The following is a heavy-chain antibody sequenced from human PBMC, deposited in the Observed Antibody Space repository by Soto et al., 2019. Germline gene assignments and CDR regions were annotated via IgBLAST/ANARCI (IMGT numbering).Heavy chain of an antibody. V-gene: IGHV1-18*04. D-gene: IGHD2-15*01. CDR3: ARWGYCSGGSCYRTYDFDY. CDR1: GYTFTSYG. Sequence: QVQLVQSGAEVKKPGASVKVSCKASGYTFTSYGISWVRQAPGQGLEWMGWISAYNGNTNYAQKLQGRVTMTTDTSTSIAYMELRSLRSDDTAVYYCARWGYCSGGSCYRTYDFDYWGQGTLVTVSS. CDR2: ISAYNGNT. J-gene: IGHJ4*02.